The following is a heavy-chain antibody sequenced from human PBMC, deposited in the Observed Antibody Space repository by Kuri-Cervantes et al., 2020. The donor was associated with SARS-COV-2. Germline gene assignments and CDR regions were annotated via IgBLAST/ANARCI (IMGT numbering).Heavy chain of an antibody. D-gene: IGHD1-26*01. Sequence: GESLKISCAASGFTFSSYAMSWVRQAPGKGLEWVSAISGSGGSTYYADSVKGRFTISRDNSKNTLYLQMNSLRAEDTAVYYCAKRPEPIYSGSYVGVVYWGQGTLVTVSS. CDR3: AKRPEPIYSGSYVGVVY. J-gene: IGHJ4*02. CDR2: ISGSGGST. V-gene: IGHV3-23*01. CDR1: GFTFSSYA.